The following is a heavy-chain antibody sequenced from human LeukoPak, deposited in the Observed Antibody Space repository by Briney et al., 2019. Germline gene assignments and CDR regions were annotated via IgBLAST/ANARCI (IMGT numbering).Heavy chain of an antibody. Sequence: PSETLSLTCTVSGGSISSGGYYWSWIRQHPGKGLEWIGYIYYSGSTYYNPSLKSRVTISVDTSKNQFSLKLSSVTAADTAVYYCARGIGDTAMVAPCLDYWGQGTLVTVSS. V-gene: IGHV4-31*03. CDR1: GGSISSGGYY. J-gene: IGHJ4*02. CDR3: ARGIGDTAMVAPCLDY. D-gene: IGHD5-18*01. CDR2: IYYSGST.